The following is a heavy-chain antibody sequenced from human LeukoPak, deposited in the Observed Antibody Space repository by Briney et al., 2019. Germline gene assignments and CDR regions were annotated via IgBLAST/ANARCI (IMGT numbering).Heavy chain of an antibody. CDR3: AKQQAWHFDS. CDR2: IYPGDSDN. Sequence: GESLKISCKGSGYSFTSYWIGWVRQMPGKGLEGMGIIYPGDSDNRYSPSFQGKVTISAAQSISTAYLQWSRLKASDPAMYYCAKQQAWHFDSWGQGTLVTVSS. J-gene: IGHJ4*02. CDR1: GYSFTSYW. D-gene: IGHD5-12*01. V-gene: IGHV5-51*01.